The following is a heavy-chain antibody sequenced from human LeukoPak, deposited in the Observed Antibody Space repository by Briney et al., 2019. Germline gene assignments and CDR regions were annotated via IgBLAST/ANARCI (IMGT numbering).Heavy chain of an antibody. CDR1: GYSISSGYY. CDR2: IYYSGST. J-gene: IGHJ5*02. CDR3: AREGPDNWFDP. V-gene: IGHV4-61*01. Sequence: PSETLSLTCAVSGYSISSGYYWSWIRQPPGKGLEWIGYIYYSGSTNYNSSLKSRVTISVDTSKNQFSLKLSSVTAADTAVYYCAREGPDNWFDPWGQGTLVTVSS.